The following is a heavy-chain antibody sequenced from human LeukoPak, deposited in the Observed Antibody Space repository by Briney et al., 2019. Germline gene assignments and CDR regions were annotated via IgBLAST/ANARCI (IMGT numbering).Heavy chain of an antibody. CDR3: ARGHCGGDCYDY. CDR2: ISSNSDYI. D-gene: IGHD2-21*01. CDR1: GFVFNNYA. V-gene: IGHV3-21*01. J-gene: IGHJ4*02. Sequence: GGSLRLSCATSGFVFNNYAMSWVRQAPGKGLEWVSSISSNSDYIYYADSVKGRFTISRDNAKNSLYLQMNSLRAEDTAVYYCARGHCGGDCYDYWGQGTLVTVSS.